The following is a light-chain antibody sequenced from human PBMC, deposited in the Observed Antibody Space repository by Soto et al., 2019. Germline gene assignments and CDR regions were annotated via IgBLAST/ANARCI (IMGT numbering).Light chain of an antibody. CDR1: QSLQHSDGNTY. J-gene: IGKJ2*01. Sequence: DVVLTQSPLSSPVTLGQPASISCRSSQSLQHSDGNTYLSWLHRRPGQPPRLLIYRVSHRFSGVPDRFSGGGAGTDFTLKISRVEAEDVGIYYCMQATQYRPYTFGQGTKLEIK. V-gene: IGKV2-24*01. CDR3: MQATQYRPYT. CDR2: RVS.